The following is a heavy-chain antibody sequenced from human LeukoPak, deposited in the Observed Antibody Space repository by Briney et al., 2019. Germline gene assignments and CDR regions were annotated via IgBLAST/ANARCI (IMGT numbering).Heavy chain of an antibody. CDR1: GGSISSYY. D-gene: IGHD3-3*01. Sequence: SETLSLTCTVSGGSISSYYWSWIRQPPGKGLEWIGYIYYSGSTNYNPSLKSRVTISVDTSKNQFSLKLSSVTAADTAVYHCAREVYYDFWSGYRPRYFDLWGRGTLVTVSS. CDR2: IYYSGST. V-gene: IGHV4-59*01. J-gene: IGHJ2*01. CDR3: AREVYYDFWSGYRPRYFDL.